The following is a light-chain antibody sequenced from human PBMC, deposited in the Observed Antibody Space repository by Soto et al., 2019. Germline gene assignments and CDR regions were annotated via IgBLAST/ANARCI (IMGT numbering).Light chain of an antibody. V-gene: IGLV2-11*01. J-gene: IGLJ3*02. CDR3: CSYAGNYRVL. Sequence: QSALTQPRSVSGSPGQSVTISCTGTSSDVGDYDYVSWYQQNPGKAPKLMIYDVNKRPSGVPDRFSGFKSGNTASLSISGLQAEDEAEYYCCSYAGNYRVLFGGGTKGTVL. CDR1: SSDVGDYDY. CDR2: DVN.